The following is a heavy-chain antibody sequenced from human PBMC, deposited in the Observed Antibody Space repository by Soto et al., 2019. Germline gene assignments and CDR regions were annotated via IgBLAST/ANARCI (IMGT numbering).Heavy chain of an antibody. CDR3: ARDAGSYGFTSSMDV. D-gene: IGHD5-18*01. Sequence: GGSLRLSCAASGFTFSSYSMNWVRQAPGKGLEWVSYISSSSSTIYYADSVKGRFTISRDNAKNSLYLQMNSLRDEDTAVYYCARDAGSYGFTSSMDVRGQGTTVTVSS. V-gene: IGHV3-48*02. J-gene: IGHJ6*02. CDR1: GFTFSSYS. CDR2: ISSSSSTI.